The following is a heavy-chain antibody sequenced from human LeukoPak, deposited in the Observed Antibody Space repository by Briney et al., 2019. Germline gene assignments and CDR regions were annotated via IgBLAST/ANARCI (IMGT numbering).Heavy chain of an antibody. CDR1: GYTFTGYG. J-gene: IGHJ4*02. D-gene: IGHD6-13*01. V-gene: IGHV1-18*01. CDR3: TRDASSSWYHY. CDR2: ISPLDGKT. Sequence: ASVKVSCKASGYTFTGYGISWVRQAPGQGLEWMGWISPLDGKTNYAQKIQGRVTMTTDTSTTTAYMELRRLTSDDTAVYFCTRDASSSWYHYWGQGTLVTVS.